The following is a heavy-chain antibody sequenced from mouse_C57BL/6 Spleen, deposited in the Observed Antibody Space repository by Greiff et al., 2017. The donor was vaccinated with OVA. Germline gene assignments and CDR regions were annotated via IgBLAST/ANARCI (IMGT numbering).Heavy chain of an antibody. V-gene: IGHV1-62-2*01. CDR3: ARHDRGGYGGFAY. Sequence: VQLQQSGAELVKPGASVKLSCEASGYTFTEYTIHWIKQRPGQGLEWVGWFYPVGGSTKYNEKFKDKATLTADKTSSTVYMELSGLTSEDSAVYCCARHDRGGYGGFAYWGQGTLVTVSA. D-gene: IGHD2-2*01. J-gene: IGHJ3*01. CDR2: FYPVGGST. CDR1: GYTFTEYT.